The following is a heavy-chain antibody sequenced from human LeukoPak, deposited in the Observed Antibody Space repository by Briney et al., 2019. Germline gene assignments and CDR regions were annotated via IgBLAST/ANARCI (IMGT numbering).Heavy chain of an antibody. V-gene: IGHV3-11*04. CDR1: GFTFSDYY. Sequence: PGGSLRLSCAASGFTFSDYYMSWIRQAPGKGLEWVSYISSSGSTIYYADSVKGRFTISRDNAKNSLYLQMNSLRAEDTAVYYCARDRHVDTAMVSDYWGQGTLVTVSS. J-gene: IGHJ4*02. D-gene: IGHD5-18*01. CDR3: ARDRHVDTAMVSDY. CDR2: ISSSGSTI.